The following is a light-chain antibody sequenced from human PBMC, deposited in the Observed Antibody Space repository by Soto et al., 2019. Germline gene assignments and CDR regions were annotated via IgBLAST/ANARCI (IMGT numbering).Light chain of an antibody. Sequence: EIVMTQSPATLSVSPGERVTLSCRASQSVSSNLAWYQQKPGQAPRLLIYGASTRATGIPARFSGSGSGTEFTLTISSLQSEDFAFYYCQQYNNWPWTFGQGTKVEIK. CDR1: QSVSSN. CDR2: GAS. J-gene: IGKJ1*01. CDR3: QQYNNWPWT. V-gene: IGKV3-15*01.